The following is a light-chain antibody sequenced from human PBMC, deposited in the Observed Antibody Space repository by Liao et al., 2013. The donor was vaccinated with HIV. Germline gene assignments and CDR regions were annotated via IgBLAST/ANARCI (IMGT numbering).Light chain of an antibody. CDR1: NLGDKH. CDR3: QAWDSSTPLYV. V-gene: IGLV3-1*01. Sequence: SYEVTQPPSVSVSPGQTASIFCSGDNLGDKHASWYQQKPGQSPVLVIYQDSKRPSGIPERFSGSNSGNTATLTISGTQAMDEADYYCQAWDSSTPLYVFGTGTKVTVL. J-gene: IGLJ1*01. CDR2: QDS.